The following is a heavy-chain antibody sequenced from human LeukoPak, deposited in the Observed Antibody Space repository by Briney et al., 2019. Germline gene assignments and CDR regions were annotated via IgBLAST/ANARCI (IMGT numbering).Heavy chain of an antibody. Sequence: GGSLRLSCAASGFTFDDYAMHWVGQAPGKGLEWVSGISWNSGSIGYADSVKGRFTITRDNAKNSLYLQMNSLRAEDMALYYCAKADGATSPLFDYWGQGTLVTVSS. D-gene: IGHD1-26*01. V-gene: IGHV3-9*03. CDR2: ISWNSGSI. CDR1: GFTFDDYA. J-gene: IGHJ4*02. CDR3: AKADGATSPLFDY.